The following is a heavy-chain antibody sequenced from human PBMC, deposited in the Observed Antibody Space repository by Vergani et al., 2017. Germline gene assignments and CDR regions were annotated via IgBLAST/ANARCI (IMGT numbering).Heavy chain of an antibody. CDR1: GFTFNQYG. D-gene: IGHD1-14*01. J-gene: IGHJ5*02. Sequence: QVQLVESGGGVVQPGRSLRLSCAASGFTFNQYGMHWVRQAPGTGLEWVAVTWYDGNNKQYADSVKGRFTISRDNSKSTMYLQMNSLRDEDTGVYYCARDLRLLYNRFDPWGQGTLVTVSS. CDR3: ARDLRLLYNRFDP. V-gene: IGHV3-33*01. CDR2: TWYDGNNK.